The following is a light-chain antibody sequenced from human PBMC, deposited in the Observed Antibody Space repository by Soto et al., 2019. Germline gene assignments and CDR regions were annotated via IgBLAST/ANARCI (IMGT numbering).Light chain of an antibody. CDR1: QRINRW. CDR2: RAS. V-gene: IGKV1-5*03. CDR3: QQYDSDWT. Sequence: DIQMTQSPSTLSASVGDTVNITCRASQRINRWLAWYQQKPGKAPKVLIHRASSLESGVPSRFSGRGSGTEFTLTISRLQPDDFATYYCQQYDSDWTFGQGTKVEIK. J-gene: IGKJ1*01.